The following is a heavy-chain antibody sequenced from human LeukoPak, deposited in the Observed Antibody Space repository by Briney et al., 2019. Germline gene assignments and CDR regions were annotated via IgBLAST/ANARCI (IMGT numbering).Heavy chain of an antibody. CDR3: ARARWDDNWFDP. V-gene: IGHV3-48*03. J-gene: IGHJ5*02. CDR1: GFTFSSYE. Sequence: PGGSLRLSCAASGFTFSSYEMNWVRQAPGKGLEWVSYISSSGSTIYYADSVKGRFTISRDNAKNSLYLQMNSLRAEDTAVYYCARARWDDNWFDPWGQGTLVTVSS. CDR2: ISSSGSTI. D-gene: IGHD1-26*01.